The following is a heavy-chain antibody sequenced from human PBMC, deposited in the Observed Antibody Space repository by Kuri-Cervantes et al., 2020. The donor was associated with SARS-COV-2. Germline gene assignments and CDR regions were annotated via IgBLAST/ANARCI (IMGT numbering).Heavy chain of an antibody. V-gene: IGHV1-2*02. CDR2: INPNSGGT. CDR1: GYTFTGYY. Sequence: ASVKVSCKASGYTFTGYYMHWVRQAPGQGLEWMGWINPNSGGTNYAQKFQGRVTMTRDTSISTAYMELSRLRSDDTAVYYCAISGYDLAYYYYYYMDVWGKGTTGT. CDR3: AISGYDLAYYYYYYMDV. D-gene: IGHD5-12*01. J-gene: IGHJ6*03.